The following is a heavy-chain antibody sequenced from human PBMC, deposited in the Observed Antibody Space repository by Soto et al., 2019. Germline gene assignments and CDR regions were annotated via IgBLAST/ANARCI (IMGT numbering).Heavy chain of an antibody. V-gene: IGHV5-51*01. CDR3: ARSPRSSPYFDY. Sequence: GESLKIACQCSGYTFSNFWIAWVRQLPGKGLEWMGIIYPGDYETRYSPSFHGKVTISADRSIGTAYLQWSSLEASDSAFYFCARSPRSSPYFDYWGQGALVTVSS. J-gene: IGHJ4*02. CDR2: IYPGDYET. CDR1: GYTFSNFW. D-gene: IGHD6-13*01.